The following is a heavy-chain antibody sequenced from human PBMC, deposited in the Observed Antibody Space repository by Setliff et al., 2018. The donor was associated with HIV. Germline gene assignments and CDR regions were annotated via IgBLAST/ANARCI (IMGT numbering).Heavy chain of an antibody. CDR2: MYYTGST. CDR1: GGSTDSGSYY. J-gene: IGHJ4*02. CDR3: ARDGGSSGWYFVLGYSDY. Sequence: SETLSLTCTVSGGSTDSGSYYWAWIRQHPGKGLEWIGSMYYTGSTYYNPSLKSRVTISIDTSKNQFSLKLNSVTAADTAMYYCARDGGSSGWYFVLGYSDYWGPGTLVTVS. D-gene: IGHD6-19*01. V-gene: IGHV4-39*02.